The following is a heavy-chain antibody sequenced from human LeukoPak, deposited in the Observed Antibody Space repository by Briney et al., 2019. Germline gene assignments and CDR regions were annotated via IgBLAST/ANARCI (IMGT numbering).Heavy chain of an antibody. D-gene: IGHD6-13*01. CDR3: ARSRLSSSLNWFGP. CDR1: GGTFSSYA. CDR2: IIPILGIA. J-gene: IGHJ5*02. Sequence: ASVKVSCKASGGTFSSYAISWVRPAPGQGLEWMGRIIPILGIANYAQKFQGRVTITADKSTSTAYMELSSLRSEDTAVYYCARSRLSSSLNWFGPWGQGTLVTVSS. V-gene: IGHV1-69*04.